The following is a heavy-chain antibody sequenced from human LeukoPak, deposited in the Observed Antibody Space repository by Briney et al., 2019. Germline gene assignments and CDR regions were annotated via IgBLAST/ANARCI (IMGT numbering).Heavy chain of an antibody. CDR3: ARDTYYYDSSGYRPDAFDI. Sequence: GGSLRLSCAASGFTLSSNYMSWVRQAPRKGLEWVSVIYSGGSTYYADSVKGRFTFSRDNSKNTLYLQMNSLRAEDTAVYYCARDTYYYDSSGYRPDAFDIWGQGTMVTVSS. J-gene: IGHJ3*02. CDR1: GFTLSSNY. D-gene: IGHD3-22*01. CDR2: IYSGGST. V-gene: IGHV3-53*01.